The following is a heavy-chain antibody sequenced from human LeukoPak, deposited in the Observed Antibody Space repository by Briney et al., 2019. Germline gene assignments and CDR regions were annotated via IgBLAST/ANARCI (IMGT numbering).Heavy chain of an antibody. V-gene: IGHV4-61*02. CDR1: GGSISSGGYY. CDR3: ARGHWGSGWYFDL. J-gene: IGHJ2*01. Sequence: SETLSLTCTVSGGSISSGGYYWSWIRQPAGKGLEWIGRIYTSGSTNYNPSLKSRVTISVDTSKNQFSLKLSSVTAADTAVYYCARGHWGSGWYFDLWGRGTLVTVSS. D-gene: IGHD7-27*01. CDR2: IYTSGST.